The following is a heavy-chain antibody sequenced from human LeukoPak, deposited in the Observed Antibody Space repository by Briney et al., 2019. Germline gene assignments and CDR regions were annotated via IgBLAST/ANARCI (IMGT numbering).Heavy chain of an antibody. D-gene: IGHD3-22*01. CDR3: ARVGIAYYYDSSGYYTDF. CDR1: GFSFSAYS. Sequence: GGSLRLSCTASGFSFSAYSMSWVRQAPGKGLEWVANIKQDGSEKYYVDSVKGRFTISRDNAKNSLYLQMNSLRAEDTAVYYCARVGIAYYYDSSGYYTDFWGQGTLVTVSS. J-gene: IGHJ4*02. V-gene: IGHV3-7*01. CDR2: IKQDGSEK.